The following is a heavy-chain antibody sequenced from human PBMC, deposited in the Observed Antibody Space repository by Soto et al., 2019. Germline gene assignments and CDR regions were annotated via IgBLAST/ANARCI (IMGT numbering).Heavy chain of an antibody. Sequence: GASVELSWEASGYGFTSYAMSWVRQAPGQGLEWMGWISAYNGNTNYAQKLQGRVTMTTDTSTSTAYMELRSLRSDDTAVYYCARDLPPVDYWGQGTLVTVSS. CDR3: ARDLPPVDY. CDR2: ISAYNGNT. J-gene: IGHJ4*02. CDR1: GYGFTSYA. V-gene: IGHV1-18*01.